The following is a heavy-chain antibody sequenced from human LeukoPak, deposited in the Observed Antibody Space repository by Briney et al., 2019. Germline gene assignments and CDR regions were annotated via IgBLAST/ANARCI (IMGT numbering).Heavy chain of an antibody. J-gene: IGHJ4*02. D-gene: IGHD5-24*01. Sequence: PSETLSLTCAVYGGSFRGYQWNWIRQPPGKGLEWIGEINHSGRANYNPSLKSRVTVSLGTSNDQFSLRLSSVTAADTAVYYCASEVDGYKTFDSWGQGTLVTVSS. CDR2: INHSGRA. CDR3: ASEVDGYKTFDS. CDR1: GGSFRGYQ. V-gene: IGHV4-34*01.